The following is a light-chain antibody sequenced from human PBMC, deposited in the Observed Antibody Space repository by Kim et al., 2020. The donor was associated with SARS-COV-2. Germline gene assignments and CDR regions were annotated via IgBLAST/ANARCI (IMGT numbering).Light chain of an antibody. J-gene: IGLJ3*02. Sequence: APEKRGRLTIGGDKVGAKMCTWYQQRRGQAAVVVIYYDSGLPAVIPERFSGSNSGKTATLTISRVEAGDEADYYCQVWDRTSDRVFGGGTQLTVL. V-gene: IGLV3-21*04. CDR3: QVWDRTSDRV. CDR1: KVGAK. CDR2: YDS.